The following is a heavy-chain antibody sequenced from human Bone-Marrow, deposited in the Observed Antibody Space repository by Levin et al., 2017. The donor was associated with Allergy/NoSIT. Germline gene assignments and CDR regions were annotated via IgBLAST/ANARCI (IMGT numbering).Heavy chain of an antibody. CDR3: ARDLRKYCSSTSCYGGYYYYYYMDV. Sequence: SVKVSCKASGGTFSSYAISWVRQAPGQGLEWMGGIIPIFGTANYAQKFQGRVTITADESTSTAYMELSSLRSEDTAVYYCARDLRKYCSSTSCYGGYYYYYYMDVWGKGTTVTVSS. V-gene: IGHV1-69*13. D-gene: IGHD2-2*01. CDR2: IIPIFGTA. CDR1: GGTFSSYA. J-gene: IGHJ6*03.